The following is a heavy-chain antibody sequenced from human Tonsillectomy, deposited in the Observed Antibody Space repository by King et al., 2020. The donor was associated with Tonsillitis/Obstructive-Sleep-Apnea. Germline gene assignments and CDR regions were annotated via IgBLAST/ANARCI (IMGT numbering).Heavy chain of an antibody. J-gene: IGHJ3*02. CDR2: INTKTGDP. D-gene: IGHD1/OR15-1a*01. CDR1: GYTFTSYG. CDR3: ASRVNTNAAYDI. V-gene: IGHV7-4-1*02. Sequence: QLVQSGSELKKPGASVKVSCKASGYTFTSYGINWVRQGPGQGLEWMRWINTKTGDPTYAQGFTGRFVFSLDTSVNTAYLQIISLKAEDTAVYYCASRVNTNAAYDIWGQGTMVAVPS.